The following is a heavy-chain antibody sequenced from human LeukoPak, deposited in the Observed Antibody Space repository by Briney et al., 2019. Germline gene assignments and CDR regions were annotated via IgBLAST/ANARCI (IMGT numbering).Heavy chain of an antibody. CDR3: AKDWEYSSPTAFDY. D-gene: IGHD6-6*01. Sequence: GGSLRLSCAASGFTFDDYAMHWVRQAPGKGLEWVSLISGDGGSTYYADSVKGRFTISRDNSKNSLYQQMNSLRTEDTALYYCAKDWEYSSPTAFDYWGQGTLVTVSS. CDR1: GFTFDDYA. V-gene: IGHV3-43*02. J-gene: IGHJ4*02. CDR2: ISGDGGST.